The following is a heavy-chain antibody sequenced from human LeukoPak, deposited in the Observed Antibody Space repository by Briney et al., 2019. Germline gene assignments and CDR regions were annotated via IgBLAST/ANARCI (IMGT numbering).Heavy chain of an antibody. J-gene: IGHJ4*02. D-gene: IGHD3-10*01. CDR3: AKGMVRGVITTTDIDY. Sequence: GGTLRLSCAASGFTFSSYGMSWVRQAPGKGLEWASAISGSGGSTYYADSVKGRFTIPRDNSKNTLYLQMNSLRAEDTAVYYCAKGMVRGVITTTDIDYWGQGTLVTVSS. CDR1: GFTFSSYG. V-gene: IGHV3-23*01. CDR2: ISGSGGST.